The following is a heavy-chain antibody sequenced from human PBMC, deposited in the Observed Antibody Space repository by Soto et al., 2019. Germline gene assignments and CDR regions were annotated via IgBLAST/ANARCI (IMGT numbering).Heavy chain of an antibody. CDR2: ISSSSSTI. V-gene: IGHV3-48*02. CDR1: GFTFSSYS. Sequence: GGSLRLSCAASGFTFSSYSMNWVRQAPGKGLEWVSYISSSSSTIYYADSVKGRFTISRDNAKNSLYLQMNSLRDEDTAVYYCARDVLDDDCSGGSCYPNYYYYGMDVWGQGTTVTVSS. J-gene: IGHJ6*02. D-gene: IGHD2-15*01. CDR3: ARDVLDDDCSGGSCYPNYYYYGMDV.